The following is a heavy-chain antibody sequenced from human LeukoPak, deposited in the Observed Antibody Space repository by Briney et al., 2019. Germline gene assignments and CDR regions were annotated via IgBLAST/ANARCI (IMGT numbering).Heavy chain of an antibody. CDR2: ISGSGGST. CDR1: GFTFSSYA. J-gene: IGHJ4*02. V-gene: IGHV3-23*01. CDR3: ARVKAYYDSSGSFDY. D-gene: IGHD3-22*01. Sequence: SGGSLRLSCAASGFTFSSYAMSWVRQAPGKGLEWVSAISGSGGSTYYADSVKGRFTISRDNAKNSLYLQMNSLRVEDTAVYYCARVKAYYDSSGSFDYWGQGTLVTVSS.